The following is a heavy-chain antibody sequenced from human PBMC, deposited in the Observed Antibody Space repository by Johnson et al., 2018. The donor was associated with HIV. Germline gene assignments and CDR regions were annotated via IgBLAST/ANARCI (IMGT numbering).Heavy chain of an antibody. CDR3: ARDSDSSLKGDI. CDR2: ISYDGSNK. D-gene: IGHD6-13*01. V-gene: IGHV3-30*14. CDR1: GFTFSSYA. Sequence: QVQLVESGGGVVQPGRSLRLSCAASGFTFSSYAMHWVRQARGKGLEWVAVISYDGSNKYYADSVKGRFTISRDNSKNTLYLQMNSLRAEDTAVYYCARDSDSSLKGDIWGQGTMVTVSS. J-gene: IGHJ3*02.